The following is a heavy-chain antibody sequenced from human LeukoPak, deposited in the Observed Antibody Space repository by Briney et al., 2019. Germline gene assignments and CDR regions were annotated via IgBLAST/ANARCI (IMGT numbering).Heavy chain of an antibody. Sequence: PSQTLSLTCTVSGGSISSYYWSWIRQPAGKGLEWIGRIYTSGSTNYNPSLKSRVTMSVDTSKNQFSLKLSSVTAADTAVYYCARVGIVGATTLWANWFDPWGQGTLVTVSS. V-gene: IGHV4-4*07. D-gene: IGHD1-26*01. CDR1: GGSISSYY. CDR2: IYTSGST. CDR3: ARVGIVGATTLWANWFDP. J-gene: IGHJ5*02.